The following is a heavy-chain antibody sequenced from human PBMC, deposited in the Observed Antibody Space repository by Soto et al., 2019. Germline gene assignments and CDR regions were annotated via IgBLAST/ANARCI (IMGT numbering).Heavy chain of an antibody. Sequence: GASVKVFCKASGYTFTDHYLHWVRQAPGQGLEWMGWINPISGGTDYAQNFQGRVTMTRDTSISTAYMELSSLRSDDTAVYYCAREIYYYDNIGYYPPPGYWGQGTLVTVSS. CDR1: GYTFTDHY. J-gene: IGHJ4*02. CDR2: INPISGGT. V-gene: IGHV1-2*02. CDR3: AREIYYYDNIGYYPPPGY. D-gene: IGHD3-22*01.